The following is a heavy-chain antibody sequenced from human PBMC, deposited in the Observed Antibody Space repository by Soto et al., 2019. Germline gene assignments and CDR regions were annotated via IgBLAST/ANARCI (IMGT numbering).Heavy chain of an antibody. CDR2: IYYSGNT. CDR1: GGSISSGGYY. CDR3: ARATYYYDSSGYSDRVLDY. J-gene: IGHJ4*02. D-gene: IGHD3-22*01. V-gene: IGHV4-31*03. Sequence: PSETLSLTCTVSGGSISSGGYYWSWIRQHPGKGLELIGYIYYSGNTYYNPSLKSRVTISEDTSKNQFSLKLSSVTAADTAVYYCARATYYYDSSGYSDRVLDYWGQGTLVTVSS.